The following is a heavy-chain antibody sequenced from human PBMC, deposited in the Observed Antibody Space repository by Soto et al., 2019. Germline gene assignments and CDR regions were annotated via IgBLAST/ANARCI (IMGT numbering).Heavy chain of an antibody. CDR1: GFSLSTSGVG. V-gene: IGHV2-5*02. D-gene: IGHD3-3*01. J-gene: IGHJ4*02. CDR2: IYWDDDK. CDR3: AHRRHTYYDFWSGYSHFDY. Sequence: QITLKESGPTLVKPTQTLTLTCTFSGFSLSTSGVGVGWIRQPPGKALEWLALIYWDDDKRYSPSLKSRLTITKDPXXNXVXXTMTNMDPVDTATYYCAHRRHTYYDFWSGYSHFDYWGQGTLVTVSS.